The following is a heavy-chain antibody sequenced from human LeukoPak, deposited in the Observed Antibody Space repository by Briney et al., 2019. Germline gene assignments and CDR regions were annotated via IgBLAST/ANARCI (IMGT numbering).Heavy chain of an antibody. CDR3: ASWGGYYDSSGYPTPYYFDY. J-gene: IGHJ4*02. CDR2: ISYDGSNK. V-gene: IGHV3-30-3*01. Sequence: GGSLRLSCAASGFTFSSYAMHWVRQAPGKGLEWVAVISYDGSNKYYADSVKGRFTISRDNSKNTLYLQMNSLRAEDTAVYYCASWGGYYDSSGYPTPYYFDYWGQGTLVTVSS. CDR1: GFTFSSYA. D-gene: IGHD3-22*01.